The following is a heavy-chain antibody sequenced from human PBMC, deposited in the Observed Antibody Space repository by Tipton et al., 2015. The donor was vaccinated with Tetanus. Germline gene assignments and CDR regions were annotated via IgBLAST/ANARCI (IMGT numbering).Heavy chain of an antibody. CDR2: IYPDDSDT. J-gene: IGHJ6*02. CDR1: GYSFTTYW. D-gene: IGHD3-16*01. Sequence: QLVQSGAEVKKPGESLKISCKASGYSFTTYWIGWVRQMPGKGLEWMGVIYPDDSDTRNSPSFQGRVTISVDTSISTAYLQWSSLKASDTAMYYCARHGGRLAYYYYGMDVWGQGTTVTVSS. V-gene: IGHV5-51*01. CDR3: ARHGGRLAYYYYGMDV.